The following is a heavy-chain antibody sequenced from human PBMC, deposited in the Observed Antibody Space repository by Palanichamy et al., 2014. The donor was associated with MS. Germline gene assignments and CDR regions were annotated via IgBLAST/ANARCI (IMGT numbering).Heavy chain of an antibody. V-gene: IGHV3-9*01. J-gene: IGHJ4*02. Sequence: EVRPGGSLGEGLVQPGRSLRLSCAASGFTFDDYAMHWVRQAPGKGLEWVSGISWNSGRIGYADSVKGRFTISRDNAKNSLYLQMNSLRPEDTALYYCAKDIKMSGLHGGIDNWGQGTLVTVSS. CDR1: GFTFDDYA. CDR3: AKDIKMSGLHGGIDN. CDR2: ISWNSGRI. D-gene: IGHD5-24*01.